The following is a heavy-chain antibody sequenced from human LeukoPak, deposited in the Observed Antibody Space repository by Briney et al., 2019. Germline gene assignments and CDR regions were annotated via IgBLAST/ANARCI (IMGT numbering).Heavy chain of an antibody. CDR3: ASLLGYCSGGSCHDY. CDR1: GFTLSSYA. J-gene: IGHJ4*02. Sequence: GGSLRLSCAASGFTLSSYAMSWVRQAPGKGLEWVSAISGSGGSTYYADSVKGRFTISRDNSKNTLYLQMNSLRAEDTAVYYCASLLGYCSGGSCHDYWGQGTLVTVSS. V-gene: IGHV3-23*01. D-gene: IGHD2-15*01. CDR2: ISGSGGST.